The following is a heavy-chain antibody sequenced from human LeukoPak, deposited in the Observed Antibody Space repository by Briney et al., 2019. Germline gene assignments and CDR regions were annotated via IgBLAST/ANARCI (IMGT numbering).Heavy chain of an antibody. CDR1: GYTFTSYG. V-gene: IGHV1-18*01. CDR3: ARVPKSEYYYDSSGYRRGLGFDY. D-gene: IGHD3-22*01. J-gene: IGHJ4*02. CDR2: ISAYNGNT. Sequence: ASVKVSCKASGYTFTSYGISWVRQAPGQGLEWMGWISAYNGNTNYAQKLQGRVTMTTDTSTSTAYMELRSLRSDDTAVYYCARVPKSEYYYDSSGYRRGLGFDYWGQGTLVTVSS.